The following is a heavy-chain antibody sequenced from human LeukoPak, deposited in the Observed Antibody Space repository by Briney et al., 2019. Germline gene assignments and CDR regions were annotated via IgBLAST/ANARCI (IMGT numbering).Heavy chain of an antibody. CDR3: ATLRDGYNAGDWYFDL. J-gene: IGHJ2*01. CDR2: IYYSGST. Sequence: SETLSLTCTVSGGSISSSSYYWGWIRQPPGKGLEWIGYIYYSGSTNYNPSLKSRVTISVDTSKNQFSLKLSSVTAADTAVYYCATLRDGYNAGDWYFDLWGRGTLVTVSS. V-gene: IGHV4-61*05. D-gene: IGHD5-24*01. CDR1: GGSISSSSYY.